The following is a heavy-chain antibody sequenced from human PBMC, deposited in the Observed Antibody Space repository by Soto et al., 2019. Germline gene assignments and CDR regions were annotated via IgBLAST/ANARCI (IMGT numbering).Heavy chain of an antibody. J-gene: IGHJ4*02. CDR3: ARATSVDAY. CDR2: IKQDGSEK. D-gene: IGHD5-12*01. V-gene: IGHV3-7*01. CDR1: GFAFSGYW. Sequence: EVQLVESGGDLVQPGGSLRLSCAASGFAFSGYWMSWVRQAPGKGLEGVANIKQDGSEKYYVDSVKGRFTISRDNAKNSLYVQMSGLRVEGTAVYYCARATSVDAYWGQGTLVTVSS.